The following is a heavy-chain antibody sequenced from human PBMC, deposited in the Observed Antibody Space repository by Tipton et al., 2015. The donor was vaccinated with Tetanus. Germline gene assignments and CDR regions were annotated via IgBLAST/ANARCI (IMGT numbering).Heavy chain of an antibody. CDR2: IYTSGTT. CDR3: ARLMVGATTSEYFQH. CDR1: GGSMISYY. J-gene: IGHJ1*01. D-gene: IGHD1-26*01. V-gene: IGHV4-4*07. Sequence: LRLSCTVSGGSMISYYWSWIRQPAGKGLEWIGRIYTSGTTNYNPSLKSRVTISVDTSKNQFSLKLSSVTAADTAVYYCARLMVGATTSEYFQHWGQGTLVTVSS.